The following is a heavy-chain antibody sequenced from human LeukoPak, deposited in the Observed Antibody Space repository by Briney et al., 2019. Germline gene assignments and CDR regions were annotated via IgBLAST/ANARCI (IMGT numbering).Heavy chain of an antibody. J-gene: IGHJ5*02. CDR3: AKDRLTYNWNDPPWLDP. CDR1: GFTFSNYG. Sequence: GGSLRLSCAASGFTFSNYGMHWVRQAPGKGLEWVAVISYDGSNKYYADSVKGRFTISRDNSKNTLYLQMNSLRAEDTAVYSCAKDRLTYNWNDPPWLDPWGQGTLVTVSS. D-gene: IGHD1-20*01. V-gene: IGHV3-30*18. CDR2: ISYDGSNK.